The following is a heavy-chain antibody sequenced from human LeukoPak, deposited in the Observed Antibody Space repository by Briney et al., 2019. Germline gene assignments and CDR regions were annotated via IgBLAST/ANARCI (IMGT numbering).Heavy chain of an antibody. CDR3: ARSLAYPEAFYY. D-gene: IGHD3-3*02. CDR1: GYTFTSYD. J-gene: IGHJ4*02. Sequence: ASVKVSCKASGYTFTSYDINWVRQATGQGLEWMGWMNPNSGNTGYAQKFQGRVTITRNTSISTAYMELSSLRSEDTAVYYCARSLAYPEAFYYWGQGTLVTVSS. CDR2: MNPNSGNT. V-gene: IGHV1-8*03.